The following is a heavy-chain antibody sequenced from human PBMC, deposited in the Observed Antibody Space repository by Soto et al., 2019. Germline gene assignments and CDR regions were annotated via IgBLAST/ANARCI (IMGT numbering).Heavy chain of an antibody. Sequence: EVQLVEAGGGLIQPGGSLRLSCAASGFTVSSNYMSWVRQAPGKGLEWVSVIYSGGSTYYADSVKGRFTISRDNSKNTLYLQMNSLRAEDTAVYYCARDRASLYGMDVWGQGTTVTVSS. CDR3: ARDRASLYGMDV. CDR2: IYSGGST. D-gene: IGHD3-10*01. V-gene: IGHV3-53*01. CDR1: GFTVSSNY. J-gene: IGHJ6*02.